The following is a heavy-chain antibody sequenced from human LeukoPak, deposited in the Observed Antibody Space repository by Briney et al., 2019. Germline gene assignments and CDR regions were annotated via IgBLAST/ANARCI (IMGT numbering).Heavy chain of an antibody. CDR2: INHSGST. J-gene: IGHJ6*03. Sequence: SETLSLTCAVYGGSFSGYYWSWIRQPPGKGLEWIGEINHSGSTNYNPSLKSRVTISVDTSKNQFSLKLSSVTAADTAVYYCARLPRTAAQYYYYYYYMDVWGKGTTVTVSS. D-gene: IGHD2-2*01. V-gene: IGHV4-34*01. CDR3: ARLPRTAAQYYYYYYYMDV. CDR1: GGSFSGYY.